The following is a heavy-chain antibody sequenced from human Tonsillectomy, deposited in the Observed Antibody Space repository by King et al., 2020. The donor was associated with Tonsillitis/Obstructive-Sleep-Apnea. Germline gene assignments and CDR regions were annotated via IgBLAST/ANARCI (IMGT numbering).Heavy chain of an antibody. Sequence: VQLVESGGGLVQPGGSLRLACAASGFTFSSYWMSWVRQAPGKGLEWVANIKQDGSEKYYVDSVKGRFTISRDNAKSSLYLQMNSLRAEDTAVYFCARDTTPYIVVGVARYYDAFDIWGQGTMVTVSS. CDR1: GFTFSSYW. CDR2: IKQDGSEK. CDR3: ARDTTPYIVVGVARYYDAFDI. V-gene: IGHV3-7*04. J-gene: IGHJ3*02. D-gene: IGHD2-2*01.